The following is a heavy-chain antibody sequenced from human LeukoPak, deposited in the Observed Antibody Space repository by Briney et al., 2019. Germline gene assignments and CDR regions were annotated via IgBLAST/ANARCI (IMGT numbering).Heavy chain of an antibody. Sequence: GGSLRLSRAASGFTFSSYAMHWVRQAPGKGLEWVAVISYDGSNKYYADSVKGRFTISRDNSKNTLYLQMNSLRAEDTAVYYCARGRRGIAARLHDYWGQGTLVTVSS. D-gene: IGHD6-6*01. J-gene: IGHJ4*02. CDR3: ARGRRGIAARLHDY. CDR2: ISYDGSNK. CDR1: GFTFSSYA. V-gene: IGHV3-30-3*01.